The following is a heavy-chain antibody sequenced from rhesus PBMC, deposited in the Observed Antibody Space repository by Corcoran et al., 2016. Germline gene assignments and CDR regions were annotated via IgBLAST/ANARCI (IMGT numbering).Heavy chain of an antibody. D-gene: IGHD3-34*01. CDR3: ARAGGGLDY. V-gene: IGHV4-173*01. J-gene: IGHJ4*01. Sequence: QLQLQESVPGLVKPSETLSLPCAVAGGSISSNYWSWIRQPPGKGLEGIGRISGRCGSTHDNPARKSPVTLSTDTPKNQFSLKLSSWTAADTAVYYCARAGGGLDYWGQGVLVTFAS. CDR2: ISGRCGST. CDR1: GGSISSNY.